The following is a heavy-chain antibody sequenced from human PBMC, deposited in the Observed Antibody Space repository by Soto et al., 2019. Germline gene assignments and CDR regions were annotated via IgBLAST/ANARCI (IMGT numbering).Heavy chain of an antibody. J-gene: IGHJ4*02. D-gene: IGHD2-15*01. CDR1: GYIFDTYG. CDR3: ARMGTCSSGRCYSWHLDF. CDR2: ITPNNGDT. V-gene: IGHV1-18*01. Sequence: QVHLLQSGAEVKKPGAAVKVSCKDSGYIFDTYGISWVRQAPGQGLEWLGWITPNNGDTNYAQKVQGRFTVTTDTSTSTAHMQLRNLRSDDTAMYYCARMGTCSSGRCYSWHLDFWGQGTLVSGSS.